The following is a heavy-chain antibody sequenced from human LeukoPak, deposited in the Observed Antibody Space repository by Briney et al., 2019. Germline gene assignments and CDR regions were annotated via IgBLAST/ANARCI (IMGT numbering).Heavy chain of an antibody. J-gene: IGHJ5*02. CDR2: INTNTGNP. Sequence: GASVKVSCKASGYTFTSYAMNWVRQAPGQGLEWMGWINTNTGNPTYAQGFTGRFVFSLDTSVSTAYLQISSLKAEDTAVYYCARDPRSPGYSSGWSNWFDPWGQGTLVTVSS. CDR1: GYTFTSYA. D-gene: IGHD6-19*01. CDR3: ARDPRSPGYSSGWSNWFDP. V-gene: IGHV7-4-1*02.